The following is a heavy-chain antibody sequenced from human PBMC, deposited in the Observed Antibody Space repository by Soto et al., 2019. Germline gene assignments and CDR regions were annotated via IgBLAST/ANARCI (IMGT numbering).Heavy chain of an antibody. D-gene: IGHD3-9*01. CDR1: GFSFSGYW. J-gene: IGHJ6*02. Sequence: GGSLRLSCAASGFSFSGYWMHWVRQAPGKGLVWVSRINSDGSNTNYADSVKGRFTISRDNAKNTLYLQMNSLRAEDTAVYYCARDRGYDILTGYPYYYYYGMDVWGQGTTVTVSS. V-gene: IGHV3-74*01. CDR2: INSDGSNT. CDR3: ARDRGYDILTGYPYYYYYGMDV.